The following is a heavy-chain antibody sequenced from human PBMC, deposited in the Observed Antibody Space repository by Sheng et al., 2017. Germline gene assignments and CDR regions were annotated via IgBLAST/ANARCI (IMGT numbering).Heavy chain of an antibody. J-gene: IGHJ4*02. CDR2: ITSSGSTI. CDR1: GFTFSDYY. CDR3: ARGRSPYYYDSSGYYNDY. V-gene: IGHV3-11*04. Sequence: QVLLVESGGGLVKPGGSLRLSCAASGFTFSDYYMTWIRQAPGKGLEWVSYITSSGSTIYADSVKGRFTISRDNAKNSLYLQMHSLRAEDTAVYYCARGRSPYYYDSSGYYNDYWGQGTLVTVSS. D-gene: IGHD3-22*01.